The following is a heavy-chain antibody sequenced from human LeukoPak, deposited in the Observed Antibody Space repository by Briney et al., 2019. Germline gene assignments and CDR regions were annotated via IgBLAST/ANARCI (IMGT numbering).Heavy chain of an antibody. CDR1: GYTFTSYD. D-gene: IGHD1-14*01. V-gene: IGHV1-8*03. CDR3: ARGLGYDRTFGRAVPDY. J-gene: IGHJ4*02. CDR2: MNPNSGNT. Sequence: ASVKVSCKASGYTFTSYDINWVRQATGHGLEWMGWMNPNSGNTGYAQKFQGRVTITRKTSISTAYMELSSLRSEDTAVYYCARGLGYDRTFGRAVPDYWGQGTLVTVSS.